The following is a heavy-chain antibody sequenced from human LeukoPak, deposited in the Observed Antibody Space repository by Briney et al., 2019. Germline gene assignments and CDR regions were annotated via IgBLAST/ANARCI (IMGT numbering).Heavy chain of an antibody. CDR1: GGTFSSYA. J-gene: IGHJ5*02. D-gene: IGHD3-9*01. Sequence: SVTVSCLSSGGTFSSYALSWLRPAPGQGLEWMGGIIPIFGTANYAQKFQGRVTITADESTSTAYMELSSLRSEDTAVYYCARAIRYYTNWFDPWGQGTLVTVSS. CDR3: ARAIRYYTNWFDP. V-gene: IGHV1-69*13. CDR2: IIPIFGTA.